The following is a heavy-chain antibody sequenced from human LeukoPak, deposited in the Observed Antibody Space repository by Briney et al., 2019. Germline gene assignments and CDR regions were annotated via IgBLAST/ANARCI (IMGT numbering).Heavy chain of an antibody. Sequence: GASVKVSCKASGYTFTSYDINWVRQATGQGLEWMGWMNPNSGNTGYAQKFQGRVTITRNTSISTAYMELSSLRSEDTAVYYCARGVAAAGSIWFDPWGQGTLVTVSS. J-gene: IGHJ5*02. V-gene: IGHV1-8*03. D-gene: IGHD6-13*01. CDR3: ARGVAAAGSIWFDP. CDR2: MNPNSGNT. CDR1: GYTFTSYD.